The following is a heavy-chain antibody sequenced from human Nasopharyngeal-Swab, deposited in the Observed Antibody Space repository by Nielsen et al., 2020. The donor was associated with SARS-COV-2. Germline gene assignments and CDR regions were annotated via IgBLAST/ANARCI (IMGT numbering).Heavy chain of an antibody. J-gene: IGHJ4*02. V-gene: IGHV4-30-2*01. CDR2: IYHSGST. D-gene: IGHD3-22*01. Sequence: SETLSLTCAVSGGSISSGAYSWSWIRQPPGKGLEWIGFIYHSGSTYYNPSLKSRVTISVDRSKSQFSLNLSSVTAADTAVYYCAREVGVTMIPPGYFDYWGQGTLVTVSS. CDR1: GGSISSGAYS. CDR3: AREVGVTMIPPGYFDY.